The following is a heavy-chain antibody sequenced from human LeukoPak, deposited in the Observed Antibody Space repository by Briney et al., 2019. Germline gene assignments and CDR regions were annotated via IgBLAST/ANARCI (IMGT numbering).Heavy chain of an antibody. CDR2: MNPNSGNT. Sequence: ASVKVSCKASGYTFTSYAMNWVRQAPGQGLEWMGWMNPNSGNTGYAQKFQGRVTITRNTSISTAYMELSSLRSEDTAVYYRARVGWYYYYMDVWGKGTTVTVSS. CDR3: ARVGWYYYYMDV. V-gene: IGHV1-8*03. CDR1: GYTFTSYA. J-gene: IGHJ6*03.